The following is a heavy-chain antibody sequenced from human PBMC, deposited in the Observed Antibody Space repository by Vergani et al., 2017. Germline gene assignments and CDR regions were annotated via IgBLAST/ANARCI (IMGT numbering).Heavy chain of an antibody. Sequence: QLQLQESGPGLVKPSETLSLTCTVSGDSISQSSYYWGWIRQPPGKGLEWIGSIYYIGSTSYNPSLKSRVTISVDTSKNQFARKLRSVTAADTAVYYCARVVSYFDILTGYYKGPRYYFDYWGQGTLVTVSS. V-gene: IGHV4-39*01. D-gene: IGHD3-9*01. CDR1: GDSISQSSYY. CDR2: IYYIGST. J-gene: IGHJ4*02. CDR3: ARVVSYFDILTGYYKGPRYYFDY.